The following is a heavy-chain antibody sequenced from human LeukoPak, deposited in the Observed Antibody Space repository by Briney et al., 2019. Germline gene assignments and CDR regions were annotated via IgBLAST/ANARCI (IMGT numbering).Heavy chain of an antibody. V-gene: IGHV4-34*01. CDR2: IDQSGST. J-gene: IGHJ4*02. Sequence: SETLSLTCAVFGGSFSSYYFSRYFLHWIRQPPGKGLEWIGEIDQSGSTKYNPSLKSRVTISMDTSKNQFSLKLSSVTAADTAVYYCARLTLYQLPFDYWGQGTLVTVSS. CDR3: ARLTLYQLPFDY. CDR1: GGSFSSYY. D-gene: IGHD2-2*01.